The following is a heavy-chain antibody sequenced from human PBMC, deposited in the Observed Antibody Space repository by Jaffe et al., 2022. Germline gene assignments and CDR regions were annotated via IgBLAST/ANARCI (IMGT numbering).Heavy chain of an antibody. D-gene: IGHD3-22*01. J-gene: IGHJ3*02. CDR1: GGTFSSYT. V-gene: IGHV1-69*02. CDR3: ARARRYITMIGPDILTNDAFDI. Sequence: QVQLVQSGAEVKKPGSSVKVSCKASGGTFSSYTISWVRQAPGQGLEWMGRIIPILGIANYAQKFQGRVTITADKSTSTAYMELSSLRSEDTAVYYCARARRYITMIGPDILTNDAFDIWGQGTMVTVSS. CDR2: IIPILGIA.